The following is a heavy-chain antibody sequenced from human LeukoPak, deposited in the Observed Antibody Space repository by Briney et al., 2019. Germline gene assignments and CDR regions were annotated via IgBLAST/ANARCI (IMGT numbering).Heavy chain of an antibody. J-gene: IGHJ4*01. Sequence: GGSLRLSCAASGFTFNNYWMAWVRQAPGKGLEWVANIKLGGSEKYYVDSVKGRFTISRDNAKNSVYLQMNSLRAEDTAVYYCARDTAPPLTFDYWGQGNLVTVSS. CDR3: ARDTAPPLTFDY. V-gene: IGHV3-7*01. CDR1: GFTFNNYW. D-gene: IGHD4/OR15-4a*01. CDR2: IKLGGSEK.